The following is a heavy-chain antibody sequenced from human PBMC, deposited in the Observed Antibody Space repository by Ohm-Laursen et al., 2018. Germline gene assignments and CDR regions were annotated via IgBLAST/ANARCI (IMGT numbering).Heavy chain of an antibody. V-gene: IGHV3-7*01. CDR2: IKQDGTEK. J-gene: IGHJ6*02. D-gene: IGHD3-3*01. Sequence: SLRLSCSASEVTFSSYWLSWVRQAPGKGLEWVANIKQDGTEKRYVGSVMGRFTISRDNTKNSLYLQMDSLRAEDTAVYYCARIPTNYDFWSGYAYYYAMDVWGQGTTVTVSS. CDR3: ARIPTNYDFWSGYAYYYAMDV. CDR1: EVTFSSYW.